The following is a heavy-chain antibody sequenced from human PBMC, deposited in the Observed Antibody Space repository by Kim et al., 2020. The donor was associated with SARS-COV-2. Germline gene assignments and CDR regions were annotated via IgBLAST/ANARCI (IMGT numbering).Heavy chain of an antibody. Sequence: NYDTDRKSRVTISVDTSKNQFSLKLSSVTAADTAVYYCARVTSGSYDAFDIWGQGTMVTVSS. V-gene: IGHV4-59*01. D-gene: IGHD1-26*01. J-gene: IGHJ3*02. CDR3: ARVTSGSYDAFDI.